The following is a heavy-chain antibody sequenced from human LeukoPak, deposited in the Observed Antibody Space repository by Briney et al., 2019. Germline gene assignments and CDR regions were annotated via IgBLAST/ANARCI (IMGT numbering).Heavy chain of an antibody. V-gene: IGHV3-23*01. CDR3: AKMGGSIAARPNYFDY. Sequence: GGSLRLSCAAPGFTFSSYAMNWVRQAPGKGLEWVSAISGSGGSTYYADSVKGRFTISRDNSKNTLYLQMNSLRAEDTAIYYCAKMGGSIAARPNYFDYWGQGTLVTVSS. J-gene: IGHJ4*02. D-gene: IGHD6-6*01. CDR1: GFTFSSYA. CDR2: ISGSGGST.